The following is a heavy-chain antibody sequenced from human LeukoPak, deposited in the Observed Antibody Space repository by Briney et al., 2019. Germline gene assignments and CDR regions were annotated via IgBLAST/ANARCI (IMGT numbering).Heavy chain of an antibody. Sequence: PGGSLKLSCAASGFTFYDSAIHWVRQVPGKGLEWVSSITSTSAYRQYADSVRGRFTISRDNAKNSLYLQMNSLGAEDTAVYHCARVTAGATTLNYYYYSMGVWGKGTTVTVSS. CDR1: GFTFYDSA. D-gene: IGHD1-26*01. V-gene: IGHV3-21*01. CDR3: ARVTAGATTLNYYYYSMGV. CDR2: ITSTSAYR. J-gene: IGHJ6*03.